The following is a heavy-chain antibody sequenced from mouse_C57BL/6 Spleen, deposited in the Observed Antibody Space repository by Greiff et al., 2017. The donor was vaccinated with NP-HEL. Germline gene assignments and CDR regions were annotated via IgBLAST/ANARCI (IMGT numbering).Heavy chain of an antibody. V-gene: IGHV1-64*01. CDR1: GYTFTSYW. CDR2: IHPNSGST. CDR3: ARAGYYDYDGGWYFDV. J-gene: IGHJ1*03. Sequence: VQLQQPGAELVKPGASVKLSCKASGYTFTSYWMHWVKQRPGQGLEWIGMIHPNSGSTNYNEKFKSKATLTVDKSSSTAYMQLSSLTSEDSAVYYCARAGYYDYDGGWYFDVWGTGTTVTVSS. D-gene: IGHD2-4*01.